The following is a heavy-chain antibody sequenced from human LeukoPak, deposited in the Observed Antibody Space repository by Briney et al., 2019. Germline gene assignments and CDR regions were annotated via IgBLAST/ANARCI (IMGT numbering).Heavy chain of an antibody. CDR2: IKPDGSGK. D-gene: IGHD6-13*01. CDR1: GFTFRRNW. J-gene: IGHJ4*02. Sequence: VGSLRLSCATSGFTFRRNWMSWGRQSPGKGLDWVANIKPDGSGKYYADSVKGRFTVSRDNPKNSLYLQMNSLSVEDTAVYYCARANNSSWHNWGQGTLVTVSS. V-gene: IGHV3-7*01. CDR3: ARANNSSWHN.